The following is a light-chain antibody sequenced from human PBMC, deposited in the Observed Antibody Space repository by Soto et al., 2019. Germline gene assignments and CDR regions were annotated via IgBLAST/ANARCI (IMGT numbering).Light chain of an antibody. CDR3: CSYAGSSTYV. Sequence: QSALTQPASVSGSPGQSITISCTGTSSDVGNYNLVSWYQQHPGKAPKLMIYEVSKRPSGVSNRFSGSKSGNTASLTIYGLQAEDEADYSCCSYAGSSTYVFGSGTKLTV. CDR2: EVS. V-gene: IGLV2-23*02. J-gene: IGLJ1*01. CDR1: SSDVGNYNL.